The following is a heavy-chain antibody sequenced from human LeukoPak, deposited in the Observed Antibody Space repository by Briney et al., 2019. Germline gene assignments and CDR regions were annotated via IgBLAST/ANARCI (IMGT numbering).Heavy chain of an antibody. Sequence: GGSLRLSCAASGFTFSSYAMSWVRQAPGKGLEWVSGISGSDGSTYYADSVKGRFIISRDNSKNTLYVQMNSLRAEDTAVYYCAKQGLVTSWYAFDLWGQGTLVTVSS. CDR2: ISGSDGST. D-gene: IGHD6-19*01. J-gene: IGHJ4*02. CDR1: GFTFSSYA. V-gene: IGHV3-23*01. CDR3: AKQGLVTSWYAFDL.